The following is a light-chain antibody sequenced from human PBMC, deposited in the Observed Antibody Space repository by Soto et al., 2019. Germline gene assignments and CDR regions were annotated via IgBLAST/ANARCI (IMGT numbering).Light chain of an antibody. CDR3: QEYHSYS. Sequence: DIQMTQSPSTLSAALGDRVTITCRASQSVSSWLAWYQQKPGKAPKLLIYKASSLESGVPPRFSGSGSGTEFTLTISRLQPEDFATYYCQEYHSYSFGQGTKLELK. J-gene: IGKJ2*01. CDR1: QSVSSW. V-gene: IGKV1-5*03. CDR2: KAS.